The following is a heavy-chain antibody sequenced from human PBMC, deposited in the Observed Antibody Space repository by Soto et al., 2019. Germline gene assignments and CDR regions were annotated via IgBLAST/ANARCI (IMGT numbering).Heavy chain of an antibody. CDR1: GGSISSSSYY. Sequence: SETLSLTCTVSGGSISSSSYYWGWIRQPPGRGPEWIGSMYYSGSTYYNPSLESRVTISVDTSKNQFSLKLSSVTAADTAVYYCARHNYGMDVWGQGTTVTVSS. J-gene: IGHJ6*02. CDR3: ARHNYGMDV. V-gene: IGHV4-39*01. CDR2: MYYSGST.